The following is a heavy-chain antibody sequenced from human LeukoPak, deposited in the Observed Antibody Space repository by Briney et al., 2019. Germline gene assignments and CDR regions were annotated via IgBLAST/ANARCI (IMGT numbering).Heavy chain of an antibody. CDR3: AKDLAGGAFDY. Sequence: PGRCLRLSSAASGFTFDYYTIQCVRQPAKDVLELVSGISWNSCSIGYADCVKGGFTISRDNAKNSLYLQMNSLRAEDTALYYGAKDLAGGAFDYWGQGTLVTVSS. CDR1: GFTFDYYT. V-gene: IGHV3-9*01. D-gene: IGHD3-10*01. J-gene: IGHJ4*02. CDR2: ISWNSCSI.